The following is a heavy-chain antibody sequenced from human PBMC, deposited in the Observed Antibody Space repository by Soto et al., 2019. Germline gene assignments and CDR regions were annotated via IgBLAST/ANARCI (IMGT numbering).Heavy chain of an antibody. Sequence: ASVKVSCKTSGYSFISTDINWVRQATGQGLEWMGWMNPNSGTTGYAQKFQGRVTMTRNISESTAYMELSSLTSEDTAVYYCARVHRYYYDSSGWNDYWGQGTLVTAPQ. D-gene: IGHD3-22*01. CDR1: GYSFISTD. V-gene: IGHV1-8*01. J-gene: IGHJ4*02. CDR2: MNPNSGTT. CDR3: ARVHRYYYDSSGWNDY.